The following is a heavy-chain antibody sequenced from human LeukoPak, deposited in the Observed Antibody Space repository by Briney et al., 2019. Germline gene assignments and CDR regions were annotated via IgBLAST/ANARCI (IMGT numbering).Heavy chain of an antibody. CDR2: ISGGGDST. CDR3: AKGRRCSSTSCYGSYFDY. CDR1: GFTFTSYA. J-gene: IGHJ4*02. Sequence: PGGSLRLSCAASGFTFTSYAMTWVRQAPGKGLEWVSVISGGGDSTYYADSVTGRFTISRDNSKNTLYLQMNNLRAEDTAVYYCAKGRRCSSTSCYGSYFDYWGQGTLVTVSS. D-gene: IGHD2-2*01. V-gene: IGHV3-23*01.